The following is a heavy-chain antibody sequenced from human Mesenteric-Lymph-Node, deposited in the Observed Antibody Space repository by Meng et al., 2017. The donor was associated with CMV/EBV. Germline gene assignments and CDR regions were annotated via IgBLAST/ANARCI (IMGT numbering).Heavy chain of an antibody. CDR1: GFTFSSYS. D-gene: IGHD2-21*01. V-gene: IGHV3-30*02. J-gene: IGHJ4*02. CDR3: AKDRAPFCGGDCFTGPFDY. Sequence: GESLKISCAASGFTFSSYSMNWVRQAPGKGLEWVAFIRYDGSGKYYADSMKGRFTISRDISKNTLYLQMNSLRTDDTSVYYCAKDRAPFCGGDCFTGPFDYWGQGTLVTVSS. CDR2: IRYDGSGK.